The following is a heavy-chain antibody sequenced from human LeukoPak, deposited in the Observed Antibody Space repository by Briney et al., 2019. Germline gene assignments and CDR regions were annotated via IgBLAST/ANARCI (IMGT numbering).Heavy chain of an antibody. V-gene: IGHV3-30*18. J-gene: IGHJ4*02. Sequence: PGWSLRLSCAASGFTFSSYVMHWVRQAPGKGLEWVAVISYDGSNKYYADSVKGRFTISRDNSKNTLYLQMNSLRAEDTAVYYCAKDHDIVVVPAFDYWGQGTLVTVSS. CDR2: ISYDGSNK. CDR3: AKDHDIVVVPAFDY. CDR1: GFTFSSYV. D-gene: IGHD2-2*01.